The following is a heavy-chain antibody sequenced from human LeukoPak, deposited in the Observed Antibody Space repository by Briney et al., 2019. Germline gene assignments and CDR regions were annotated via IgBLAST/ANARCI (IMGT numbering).Heavy chain of an antibody. V-gene: IGHV4-59*11. Sequence: SETLSLTCTVSGGSISSHYWSWIRQPPGKGLEWIGYIYYSGSTNYNPSLKSRVTISVDTSKNQFSLKLSSVTAAHTAVYYCARATYYYDSSGYYPLFDYWGQGTLVTVSS. CDR3: ARATYYYDSSGYYPLFDY. CDR2: IYYSGST. J-gene: IGHJ4*02. CDR1: GGSISSHY. D-gene: IGHD3-22*01.